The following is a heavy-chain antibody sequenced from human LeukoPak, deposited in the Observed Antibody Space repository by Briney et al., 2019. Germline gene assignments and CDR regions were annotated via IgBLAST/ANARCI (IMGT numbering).Heavy chain of an antibody. D-gene: IGHD3-22*01. CDR2: IIPIFGTA. V-gene: IGHV1-69*13. Sequence: SVKVSCKASGGTFSSYAISWVRQAPGQGLEWMGGIIPIFGTANYAQKFQGRVTITADESTSTAYMEPSSLRSEDTAVYYCARAGYYDSSGYYPRWFDPWGQGTLVTVSS. CDR1: GGTFSSYA. J-gene: IGHJ5*02. CDR3: ARAGYYDSSGYYPRWFDP.